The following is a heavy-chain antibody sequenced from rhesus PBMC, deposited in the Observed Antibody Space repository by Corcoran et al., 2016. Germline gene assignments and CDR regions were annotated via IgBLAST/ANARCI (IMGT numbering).Heavy chain of an antibody. J-gene: IGHJ6*01. D-gene: IGHD6-37*01. Sequence: EVQLVESGGGLVQPGGSLRLSCAASGFTLSSYDMSWVRQAPGKGLEWFSYLCYPGKTIYYADTLKGRFTISRDNAKNSLSLQMSSLRAEDTAVYYCTRVARKYYYGLDSWGQGVVVTVSS. CDR2: LCYPGKTI. CDR3: TRVARKYYYGLDS. V-gene: IGHV3-136*01. CDR1: GFTLSSYD.